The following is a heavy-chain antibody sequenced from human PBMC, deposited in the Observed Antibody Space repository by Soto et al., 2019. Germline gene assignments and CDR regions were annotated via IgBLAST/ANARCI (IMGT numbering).Heavy chain of an antibody. CDR2: IKQDGSEK. D-gene: IGHD3-16*01. Sequence: EVQLLESGGDLVQPGGSLRLSCAASGFTFTTYWMNWVRQAPGKGLEWVANIKQDGSEKYYVDSVKGRFTISRDNAKNSLYLQMNSLRAEDTAVYYCVRLDGGSYFSCWGQGTVVTVSS. CDR1: GFTFTTYW. J-gene: IGHJ4*02. CDR3: VRLDGGSYFSC. V-gene: IGHV3-7*01.